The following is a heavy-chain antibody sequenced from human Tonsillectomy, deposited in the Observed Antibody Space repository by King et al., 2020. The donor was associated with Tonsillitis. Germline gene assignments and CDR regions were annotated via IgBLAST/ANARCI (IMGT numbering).Heavy chain of an antibody. J-gene: IGHJ6*02. V-gene: IGHV3-48*01. CDR2: ISFGSVNI. Sequence: VQLVESGGGLVQPGGSLRLSCAASGFTFSSYNMNWVRQAPGKGLEWVSYISFGSVNIYYADSVKGRLTISRDNAKNSLYLQMNSLRAEDTAVYYCARDQRPNGMDVWGQGTTVTVSS. CDR3: ARDQRPNGMDV. CDR1: GFTFSSYN.